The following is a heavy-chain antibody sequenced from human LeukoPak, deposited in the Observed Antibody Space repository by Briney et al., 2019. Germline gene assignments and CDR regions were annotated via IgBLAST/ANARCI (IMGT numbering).Heavy chain of an antibody. CDR1: GFTFSSYG. CDR3: TTDAGYISRWYNY. CDR2: ISYDGSNK. Sequence: GRSLRLSCAASGFTFSSYGMHWVRQAPGKGLEWVAVISYDGSNKYYADSVKGRFTISRDNSKNTLYLQMNSLKTEDTAVYYCTTDAGYISRWYNYWGQGTLVTVAS. J-gene: IGHJ4*02. D-gene: IGHD6-13*01. V-gene: IGHV3-30*03.